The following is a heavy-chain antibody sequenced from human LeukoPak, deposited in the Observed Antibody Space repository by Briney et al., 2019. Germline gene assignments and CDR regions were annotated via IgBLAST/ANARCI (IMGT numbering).Heavy chain of an antibody. J-gene: IGHJ4*02. CDR3: AREGYGGNSIDF. CDR2: IYYTGST. D-gene: IGHD4-23*01. V-gene: IGHV4-59*01. CDR1: GGSISSYY. Sequence: SETLSLTCTVSGGSISSYYWSWIRQSPGKGLEWIGYIYYTGSTNYSPSLKSRVTISVDTSKNQFSLKLSSVTAADTAVYYCAREGYGGNSIDFWGQGTLVTVSS.